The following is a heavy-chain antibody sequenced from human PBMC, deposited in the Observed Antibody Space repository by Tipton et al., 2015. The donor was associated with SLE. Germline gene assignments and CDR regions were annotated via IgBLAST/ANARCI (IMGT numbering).Heavy chain of an antibody. V-gene: IGHV4-34*01. Sequence: TLSLTCAVYGGSFSGYYWSWIRQPPGKGLEWIGEINHSGSTNYNPSLKSRVTMSVDTSKSQFSLKLTSVTAADTAVYYCARGMLTWRGAIIGVDVWGQGTSVNVSS. CDR2: INHSGST. J-gene: IGHJ6*02. CDR3: ARGMLTWRGAIIGVDV. CDR1: GGSFSGYY. D-gene: IGHD2-8*01.